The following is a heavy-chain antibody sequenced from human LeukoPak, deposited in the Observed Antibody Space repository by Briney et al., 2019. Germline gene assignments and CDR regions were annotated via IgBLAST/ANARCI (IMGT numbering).Heavy chain of an antibody. J-gene: IGHJ4*02. V-gene: IGHV1-18*01. CDR3: ARAGKYDILTGYSNDDY. D-gene: IGHD3-9*01. CDR1: GFTFTSYG. CDR2: VSAYNGNT. Sequence: ASVKVSCKDSGFTFTSYGISWVRQAPGHGLEWMGWVSAYNGNTNYAKKLQGRVTMTTDTSTSTAYMELRSLRSDDTAVYYCARAGKYDILTGYSNDDYWGQGTLVTVSS.